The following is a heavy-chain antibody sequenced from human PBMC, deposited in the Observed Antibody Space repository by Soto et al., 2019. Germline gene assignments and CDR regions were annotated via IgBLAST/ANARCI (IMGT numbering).Heavy chain of an antibody. CDR3: ARSYYYDSSGYPYYFDY. D-gene: IGHD3-22*01. J-gene: IGHJ4*02. CDR2: ISGSGGSS. V-gene: IGHV3-23*01. Sequence: GGSLRLSCAAAGFAFSTYAMTWVRQAPGKGLEWVSVISGSGGSSYYAASVKGRFTISRDNSKNTLFLQMNGLRAEDTAVYYCARSYYYDSSGYPYYFDYWGQGTLVTVSS. CDR1: GFAFSTYA.